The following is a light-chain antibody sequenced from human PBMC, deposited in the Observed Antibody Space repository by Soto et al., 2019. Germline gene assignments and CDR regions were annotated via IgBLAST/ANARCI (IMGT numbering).Light chain of an antibody. Sequence: ALTQPASVSGSPGQSITISCTGTSSDVGAYNYVSWYQQRPGKAPQLMIYEVNNRPSGVSHRFSGSKSGNTASLTISGLQAEDESDYYCSSYTTSSTLVFGTGTKVTVL. CDR3: SSYTTSSTLV. CDR2: EVN. J-gene: IGLJ1*01. V-gene: IGLV2-14*01. CDR1: SSDVGAYNY.